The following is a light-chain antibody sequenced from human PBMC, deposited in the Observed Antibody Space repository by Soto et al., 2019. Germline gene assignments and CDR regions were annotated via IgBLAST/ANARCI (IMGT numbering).Light chain of an antibody. J-gene: IGLJ1*01. CDR3: AAWDDSLNGYV. Sequence: QSVLTQPPSASGAPGQRVTISCSGSSSNIGSNTVNWYQQLPGTAPKLLIYSNNQRPSGVPDRFSGSKSGTSASLAISGLQSEDEADYYCAAWDDSLNGYVFETGTTV. CDR1: SSNIGSNT. CDR2: SNN. V-gene: IGLV1-44*01.